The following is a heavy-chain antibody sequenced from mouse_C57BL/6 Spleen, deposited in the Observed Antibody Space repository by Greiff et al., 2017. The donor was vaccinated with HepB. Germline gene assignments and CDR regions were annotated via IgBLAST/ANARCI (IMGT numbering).Heavy chain of an antibody. CDR1: GFSLTSYG. CDR2: IWRGGST. Sequence: VKLMESGPGLVQPSQSLSITCTVSGFSLTSYGVHWVRQSPGKGLEWLGVIWRGGSTDYNAAFMSRLSITKDNSKSQVFFKMNSLQADDTAIYYCAKNSYYYGSSYWYFDVWGTGTTVTVSS. J-gene: IGHJ1*03. CDR3: AKNSYYYGSSYWYFDV. D-gene: IGHD1-1*01. V-gene: IGHV2-5*01.